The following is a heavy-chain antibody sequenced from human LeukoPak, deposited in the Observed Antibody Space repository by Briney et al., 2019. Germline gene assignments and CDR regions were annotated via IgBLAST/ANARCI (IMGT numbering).Heavy chain of an antibody. CDR2: ISGRGVRT. V-gene: IGHV3-23*01. CDR1: GFTFSSYV. Sequence: GGSLRLSCAASGFTFSSYVMRWVRPAPGEGLGWVSAISGRGVRTYYADSVKGRFTISRDNAKKSLYLQMNSLRAEDTAVYYCARVGGSGSYSYYGMDVWGQGTTVTVSS. CDR3: ARVGGSGSYSYYGMDV. J-gene: IGHJ6*02. D-gene: IGHD3-10*01.